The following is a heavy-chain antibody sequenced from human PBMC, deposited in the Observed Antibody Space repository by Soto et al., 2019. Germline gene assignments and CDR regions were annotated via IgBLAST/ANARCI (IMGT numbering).Heavy chain of an antibody. CDR2: ISYDGSNK. CDR1: GFTFSSYG. CDR3: ARDPIVAAAGYYFDY. Sequence: GGSLRLSCAASGFTFSSYGMHWVRRAPGKGLEWVAIISYDGSNKYYADSVKGRFTISRDNSKNTLYLQMNSLRAEDTAVYYCARDPIVAAAGYYFDYWGQGT. D-gene: IGHD6-13*01. J-gene: IGHJ4*02. V-gene: IGHV3-30*03.